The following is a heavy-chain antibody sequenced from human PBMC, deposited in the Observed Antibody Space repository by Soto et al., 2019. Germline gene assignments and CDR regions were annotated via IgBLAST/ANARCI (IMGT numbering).Heavy chain of an antibody. J-gene: IGHJ4*02. CDR1: GYTFTSYG. D-gene: IGHD4-17*01. V-gene: IGHV1-18*01. CDR2: ISAYNGNT. Sequence: VQSGAEVKKPGASVKVSCKASGYTFTSYGISWVRQAPGQGLEWMGWISAYNGNTNYAQKHQGRVNMTQDNTTSTAYMELRSLRSDDTAVYYCARDAQSYGDFDYWGQGTLVTVSS. CDR3: ARDAQSYGDFDY.